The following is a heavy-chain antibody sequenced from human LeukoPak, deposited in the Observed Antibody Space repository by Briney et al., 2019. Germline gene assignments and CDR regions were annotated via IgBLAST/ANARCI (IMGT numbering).Heavy chain of an antibody. Sequence: PGGSLRLSCAASGFTFSSYSMNWVRQAPGKGLEWVTFIRYDGSNKYYAESVKGRFTISRDNSKNTLYLQMNSLRAEDTAVYYCAKAIHSSSSGVVDYWGQGTLVTVSS. CDR3: AKAIHSSSSGVVDY. D-gene: IGHD6-6*01. CDR2: IRYDGSNK. J-gene: IGHJ4*02. CDR1: GFTFSSYS. V-gene: IGHV3-30*02.